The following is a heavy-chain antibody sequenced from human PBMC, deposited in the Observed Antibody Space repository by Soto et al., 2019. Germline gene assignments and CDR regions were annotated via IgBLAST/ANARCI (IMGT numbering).Heavy chain of an antibody. V-gene: IGHV4-31*03. D-gene: IGHD3-16*01. Sequence: LSLTCTVSGDSMATGGHYYNWIRQVPGKGLEWIGYVYYSGATHYTPSLWARATISRDTSKNQFSLRLISVTAADTALYYCARDKDLQPTVWGFWGQGIQVTVS. CDR3: ARDKDLQPTVWGF. CDR2: VYYSGAT. J-gene: IGHJ4*02. CDR1: GDSMATGGHY.